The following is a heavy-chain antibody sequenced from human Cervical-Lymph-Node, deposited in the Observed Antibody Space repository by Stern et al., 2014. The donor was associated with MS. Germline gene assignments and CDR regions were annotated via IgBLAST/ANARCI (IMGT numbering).Heavy chain of an antibody. CDR3: AKDLDVTSWYVWWFDP. V-gene: IGHV3-23*04. J-gene: IGHJ5*02. CDR2: ISGSGVYT. Sequence: EVQLVESGGGLVQPGGSLRLSCAASGFTFNNYAMGWVRQAPGTGLEWVSTISGSGVYTYYADSVKGRFTISKDKSKNMMYLQMNSLRAEDTAVYYCAKDLDVTSWYVWWFDPWGQGTLVTVSS. CDR1: GFTFNNYA. D-gene: IGHD2-2*01.